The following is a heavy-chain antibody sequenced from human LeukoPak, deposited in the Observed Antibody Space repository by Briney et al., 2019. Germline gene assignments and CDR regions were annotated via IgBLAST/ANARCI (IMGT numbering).Heavy chain of an antibody. CDR3: ASAPNEIFFDY. CDR2: ICYSGET. V-gene: IGHV4-59*01. D-gene: IGHD5-24*01. J-gene: IGHJ4*02. CDR1: GVPISIYH. Sequence: SETLSLTCNVAGVPISIYHWSWIRQAPGKGLEWIGYICYSGETNYNPSLKSRVTISQDTSTNQFTLKLTSVTAADTAIYYCASAPNEIFFDYWGQGTLVTVSS.